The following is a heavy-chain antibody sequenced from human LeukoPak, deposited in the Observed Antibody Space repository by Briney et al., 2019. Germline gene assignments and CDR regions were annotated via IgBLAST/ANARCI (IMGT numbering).Heavy chain of an antibody. CDR3: ARGGYSYGFLSFGPLTW. D-gene: IGHD5-18*01. V-gene: IGHV3-7*01. Sequence: GGSLRLSCAASGFTFSQYWMSWVRQAPGKGLEWVANIKHDGSEKQDGSEKNYVDSVKGRFTISRDNAKNSLYLQMNSLRAEDTAVYYCARGGYSYGFLSFGPLTWWGQGTLVTVSS. CDR1: GFTFSQYW. J-gene: IGHJ4*02. CDR2: IKHDGSEKQDGSEK.